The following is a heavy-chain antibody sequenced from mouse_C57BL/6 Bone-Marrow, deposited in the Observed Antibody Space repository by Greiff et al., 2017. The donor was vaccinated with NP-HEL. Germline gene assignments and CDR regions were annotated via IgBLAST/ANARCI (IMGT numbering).Heavy chain of an antibody. J-gene: IGHJ2*01. CDR3: AREEGTTVANFDY. CDR1: GYTFTSYG. Sequence: VKLVESGAELARPGASVKLSCKASGYTFTSYGISWVKQRTGQGLEWIGEIYPRSGNTYYNEKFKGKATLTADKSSSTAYMELRSLTSEDSAVYFCAREEGTTVANFDYWGQGTTLTVSS. CDR2: IYPRSGNT. V-gene: IGHV1-81*01. D-gene: IGHD1-1*01.